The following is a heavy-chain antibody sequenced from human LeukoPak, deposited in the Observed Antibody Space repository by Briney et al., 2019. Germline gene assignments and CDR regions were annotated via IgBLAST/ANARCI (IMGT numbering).Heavy chain of an antibody. J-gene: IGHJ4*02. V-gene: IGHV4-4*07. Sequence: SETLSLTCTVSGGSISSYYWSWIRQPAGKGLEWIGRIYTSGSTNYNPSLKSRVTMSVDTSKNQFSLKLSSVTAADTAVYYCAREALSDGYSGSWYVLYWGQGTLVTVSS. D-gene: IGHD6-13*01. CDR3: AREALSDGYSGSWYVLY. CDR2: IYTSGST. CDR1: GGSISSYY.